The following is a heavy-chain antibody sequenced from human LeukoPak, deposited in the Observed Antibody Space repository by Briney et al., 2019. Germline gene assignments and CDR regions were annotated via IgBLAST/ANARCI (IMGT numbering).Heavy chain of an antibody. CDR1: GISLTNYA. D-gene: IGHD3-10*01. J-gene: IGHJ4*02. V-gene: IGHV3-23*01. Sequence: GSLRLSCVVSGISLTNYAMTWVRQAPGKGLEWVSYISERGGSTTYADSVKGRFTISRDTSLNTLYLQMNNLRAEDTAVYFCAKRGVVIRGILVIGYHQEAYHYDFWGQGVLVTVSS. CDR2: ISERGGST. CDR3: AKRGVVIRGILVIGYHQEAYHYDF.